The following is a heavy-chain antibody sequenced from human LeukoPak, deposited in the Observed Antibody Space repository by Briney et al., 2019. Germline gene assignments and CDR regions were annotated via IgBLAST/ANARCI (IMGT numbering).Heavy chain of an antibody. V-gene: IGHV3-7*01. Sequence: GAMRLSCAASGFSFSAYWMTWVRQAPGTGLEWVANINPAGSETYYVDPVKGRFSISRDNAKNLVYLQMNSLRAEDTAVYHCARFGYVAAVDVWGQGTPVTVSS. J-gene: IGHJ4*02. D-gene: IGHD2-15*01. CDR1: GFSFSAYW. CDR3: ARFGYVAAVDV. CDR2: INPAGSET.